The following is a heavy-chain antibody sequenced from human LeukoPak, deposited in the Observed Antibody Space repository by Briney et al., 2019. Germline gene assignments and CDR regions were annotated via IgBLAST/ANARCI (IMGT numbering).Heavy chain of an antibody. D-gene: IGHD3-3*01. V-gene: IGHV4-4*07. CDR3: ARDLIFWSGYPNDKDWFDP. J-gene: IGHJ5*02. Sequence: SETLSLTCTVSGGSISSYYWSWIRQPAGKGLEWIGRIYTSGSTNYNPSLKSRVTMSVDTSKNQFSLKLSSVTAADTAVYYCARDLIFWSGYPNDKDWFDPWGQGTLVTVSS. CDR2: IYTSGST. CDR1: GGSISSYY.